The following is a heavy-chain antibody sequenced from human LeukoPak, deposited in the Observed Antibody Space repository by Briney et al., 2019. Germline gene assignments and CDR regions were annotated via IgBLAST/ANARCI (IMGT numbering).Heavy chain of an antibody. CDR1: GYTFTSYG. D-gene: IGHD2-15*01. V-gene: IGHV1-18*01. CDR2: ISAYNGNT. Sequence: ASVKVSCKASGYTFTSYGISWVRQAPGQGLEWMGWISAYNGNTNYAQKLQGRVTMTTDTSTSTAYMELRSLKSDDTAVYYCARDVFCSGNSCLRDAFDIWGQGTKVTVSS. J-gene: IGHJ3*02. CDR3: ARDVFCSGNSCLRDAFDI.